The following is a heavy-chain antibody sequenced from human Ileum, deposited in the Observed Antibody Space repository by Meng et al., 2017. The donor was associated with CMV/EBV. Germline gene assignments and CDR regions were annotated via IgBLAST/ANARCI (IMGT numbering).Heavy chain of an antibody. Sequence: GESLKISCAASGFTFSNYGIHWVRQAPGEGLEWVAFIRYDGGKKYYADFVKGRFIISRDDSKETLYLQMNSLKSEDTAVYYCTRDSAIYYDFSTGYLLNGFDVWGQGTAVNVSS. CDR1: GFTFSNYG. CDR3: TRDSAIYYDFSTGYLLNGFDV. D-gene: IGHD3-3*01. V-gene: IGHV3-30*02. CDR2: IRYDGGKK. J-gene: IGHJ6*02.